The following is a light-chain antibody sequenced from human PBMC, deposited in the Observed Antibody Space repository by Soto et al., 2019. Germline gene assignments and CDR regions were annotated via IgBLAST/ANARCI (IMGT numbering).Light chain of an antibody. CDR3: CSYAGSNNYV. J-gene: IGLJ1*01. V-gene: IGLV2-23*01. CDR2: EAN. Sequence: QSALTQPASVSGSPGQSITISCTGTSSDVGTYNFVSWYQQHPGKAPKLMIYEANKRPSGVSNHFSGSKSGNTASLTISGRQAEDAADYYCCSYAGSNNYVFGTGTKLTVL. CDR1: SSDVGTYNF.